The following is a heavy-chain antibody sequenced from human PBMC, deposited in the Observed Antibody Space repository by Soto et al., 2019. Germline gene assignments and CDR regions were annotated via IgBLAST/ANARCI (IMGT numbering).Heavy chain of an antibody. J-gene: IGHJ4*01. CDR3: ARERIPYCSGGSGYGGIIDY. Sequence: ASVKVSCKESGDTFTSYYVHWVRQAPGQGLEWMGISNPSGGSTSYAQKFQGRVTMTRDTSTSTVYMELSSLRSEDTAVYYCARERIPYCSGGSGYGGIIDYWG. CDR2: SNPSGGST. CDR1: GDTFTSYY. V-gene: IGHV1-46*01. D-gene: IGHD2-15*01.